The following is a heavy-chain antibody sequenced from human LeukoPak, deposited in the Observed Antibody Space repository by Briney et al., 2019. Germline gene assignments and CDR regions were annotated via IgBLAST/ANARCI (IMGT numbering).Heavy chain of an antibody. D-gene: IGHD3-10*01. J-gene: IGHJ5*02. Sequence: ASVKVSCKASGYTFTSYGISWVRQAPGQGLEWMGWINPNSGGTNYAQKLQGRVTMTTDTSTSTAYMELRSLRSDDTAVYYCARGMRGSVRWFDPWGQGTLVTVSS. V-gene: IGHV1-18*01. CDR1: GYTFTSYG. CDR2: INPNSGGT. CDR3: ARGMRGSVRWFDP.